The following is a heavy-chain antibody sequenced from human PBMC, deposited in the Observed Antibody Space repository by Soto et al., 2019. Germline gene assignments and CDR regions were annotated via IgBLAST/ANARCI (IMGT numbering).Heavy chain of an antibody. CDR1: GGTFSSYT. V-gene: IGHV1-69*02. CDR3: ARLYCSGCRCYSYWFDP. D-gene: IGHD2-15*01. Sequence: SVKVSCKASGGTFSSYTISWVRQAPGQGLEWMGRIIPILGIANYAQKFQGRVTITADKSTSTAYMELSSLRSEDTAVYYCARLYCSGCRCYSYWFDPSGQGTLVTVSS. CDR2: IIPILGIA. J-gene: IGHJ5*02.